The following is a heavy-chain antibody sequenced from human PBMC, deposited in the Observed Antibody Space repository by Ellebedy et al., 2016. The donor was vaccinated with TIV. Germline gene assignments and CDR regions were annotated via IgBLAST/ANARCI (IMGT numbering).Heavy chain of an antibody. Sequence: GESLKISCAASGFTFSSYWMHWVRQAPGKGLVWVSRINSDGSSTSYADSVKGRFTISRDNAKNTLYLQMNSLRAEDTAVYYCASPEGIAADAFDIWGQGTMVTVSS. CDR3: ASPEGIAADAFDI. CDR1: GFTFSSYW. V-gene: IGHV3-74*01. J-gene: IGHJ3*02. CDR2: INSDGSST. D-gene: IGHD6-13*01.